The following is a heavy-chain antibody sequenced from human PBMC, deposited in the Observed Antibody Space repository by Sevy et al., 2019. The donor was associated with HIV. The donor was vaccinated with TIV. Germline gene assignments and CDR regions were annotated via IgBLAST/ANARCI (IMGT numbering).Heavy chain of an antibody. V-gene: IGHV3-30-3*01. CDR2: ISYDGSHK. Sequence: GGSLRLSCAASGFTFSTHAMHWVRQAPGKGLQWVSLISYDGSHKYYADSVKGRFTVSRDDSKNTVFLQLSSLRPEDTAVYYCASRSQCSNGVCPFDYWGQGTLVTVSS. CDR3: ASRSQCSNGVCPFDY. D-gene: IGHD2-8*01. J-gene: IGHJ4*02. CDR1: GFTFSTHA.